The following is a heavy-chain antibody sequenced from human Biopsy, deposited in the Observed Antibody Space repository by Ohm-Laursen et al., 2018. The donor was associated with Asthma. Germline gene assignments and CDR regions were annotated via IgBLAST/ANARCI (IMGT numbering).Heavy chain of an antibody. V-gene: IGHV3-30*18. CDR2: ISYDGSNK. J-gene: IGHJ4*02. Sequence: LSLTCAASGFTFSSYGMHWVRQAPGKGLEWVAVISYDGSNKYYADSVKGRFTISRDNSKNTLYLQMNSLRAEDTAVYYCAKDVGWELPQYYFDYWGQGTLVTVSS. CDR1: GFTFSSYG. CDR3: AKDVGWELPQYYFDY. D-gene: IGHD1-26*01.